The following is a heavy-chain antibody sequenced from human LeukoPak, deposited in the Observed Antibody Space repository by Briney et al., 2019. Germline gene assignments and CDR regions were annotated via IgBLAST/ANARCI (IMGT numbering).Heavy chain of an antibody. D-gene: IGHD4-17*01. CDR1: GFTLGDYA. CDR3: TAVYGDYVDY. Sequence: GGSLRLSCTASGFTLGDYAMNWVRQAPGKGLEWVSFIRSKAYGGTTEHAASVIGRFTISRDDSKSIAYLQMNSLKIEDTAVYYCTAVYGDYVDYWGQGTLVTVS. J-gene: IGHJ4*02. V-gene: IGHV3-49*04. CDR2: IRSKAYGGTT.